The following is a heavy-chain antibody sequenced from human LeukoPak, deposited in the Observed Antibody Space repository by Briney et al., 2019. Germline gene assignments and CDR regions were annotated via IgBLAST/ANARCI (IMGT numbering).Heavy chain of an antibody. V-gene: IGHV4-4*07. CDR3: AREPTESTTAY. CDR1: RGSMSDYY. D-gene: IGHD1-1*01. Sequence: PSETLSLTCTGSRGSMSDYYWSWIRQSAGRGLEWIGRIHFSGSTNYNPSLRSRVTMSLDTSKKQVSLRLTSVIAADSAIYYCAREPTESTTAYWGQGALVTVSS. J-gene: IGHJ4*02. CDR2: IHFSGST.